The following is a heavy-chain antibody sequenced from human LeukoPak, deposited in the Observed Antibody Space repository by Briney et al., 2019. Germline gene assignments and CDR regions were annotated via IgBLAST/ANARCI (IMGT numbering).Heavy chain of an antibody. V-gene: IGHV3-23*01. CDR1: GFTFSSYA. D-gene: IGHD3/OR15-3a*01. J-gene: IGHJ4*02. Sequence: GGSLRLSCAASGFTFSSYAMSWVRQAPGKGLEWVSAISGSGGSTYYADSVKGRFTISRDDSKNTLYLQMNSLRAEDTAVYYCAKGLSSGTGRGFDYWGQGTLVSVSS. CDR2: ISGSGGST. CDR3: AKGLSSGTGRGFDY.